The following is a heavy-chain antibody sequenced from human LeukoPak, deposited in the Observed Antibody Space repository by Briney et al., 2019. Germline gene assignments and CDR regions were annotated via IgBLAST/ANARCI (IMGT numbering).Heavy chain of an antibody. CDR1: GFTFSSYS. CDR3: ASTTMVRGVIAGGWFDP. CDR2: ISSSSSYI. J-gene: IGHJ5*02. V-gene: IGHV3-21*01. Sequence: GGSLRLSCAASGFTFSSYSMTWVRQAPGKGLEWVSSISSSSSYIYYADSVKGRFTISRDNAKNSLYLQMNSLRAEDTAEYYCASTTMVRGVIAGGWFDPWGQGTLVTVSS. D-gene: IGHD3-10*01.